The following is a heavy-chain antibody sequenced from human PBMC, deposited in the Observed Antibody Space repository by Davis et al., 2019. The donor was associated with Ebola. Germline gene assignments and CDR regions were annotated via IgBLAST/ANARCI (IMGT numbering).Heavy chain of an antibody. Sequence: GESLKISCAASGFTFTSYSMTWVRQAPGKGLDWVSGITGSGGNTYYADSVKGRFTFSRDNSKNTLHLQMSSLRAEDTALYYCAKVGGDPRYFDASLPLEAFDMWGQGTKVTVSS. J-gene: IGHJ3*02. V-gene: IGHV3-23*01. CDR3: AKVGGDPRYFDASLPLEAFDM. CDR1: GFTFTSYS. D-gene: IGHD3-9*01. CDR2: ITGSGGNT.